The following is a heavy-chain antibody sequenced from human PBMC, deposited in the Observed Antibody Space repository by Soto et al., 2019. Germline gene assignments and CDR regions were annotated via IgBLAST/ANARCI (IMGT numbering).Heavy chain of an antibody. J-gene: IGHJ6*02. V-gene: IGHV5-51*01. D-gene: IGHD6-13*01. Sequence: GESLKISCEGSGYRFTSYWIAWVRQMPGQGLESMGIIYPGDSDTRYSPSFQGQVTISADKSISTAYLQWSSLKASDTAMYYCARTAAAGKYYYGMDVWGQGTTVTVSS. CDR3: ARTAAAGKYYYGMDV. CDR1: GYRFTSYW. CDR2: IYPGDSDT.